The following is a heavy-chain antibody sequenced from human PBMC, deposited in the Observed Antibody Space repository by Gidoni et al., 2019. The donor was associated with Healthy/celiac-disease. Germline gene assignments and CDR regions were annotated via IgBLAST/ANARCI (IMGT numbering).Heavy chain of an antibody. CDR1: GFTFSSYG. D-gene: IGHD3-10*01. CDR2: ISYDGSNK. Sequence: QVQLVESGGGVVQPGRSLRLSCAASGFTFSSYGMHWVRQAPGKGLEWVAVISYDGSNKYYADSVKGRFTISRDNSKNTLYLQMNSLRAEDTAVYYCAKERRRGPPVSGSPFDYWGQGTLVTVSS. V-gene: IGHV3-30*18. J-gene: IGHJ4*02. CDR3: AKERRRGPPVSGSPFDY.